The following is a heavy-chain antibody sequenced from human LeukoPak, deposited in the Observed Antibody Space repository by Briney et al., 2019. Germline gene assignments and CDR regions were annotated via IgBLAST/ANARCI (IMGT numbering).Heavy chain of an antibody. CDR2: IYSGGST. Sequence: GGSLRLSCAASGFTVSSNYMSWVRQAPGKGLEWVSVIYSGGSTYYADSVKGRFTISRDNSKNTLYLQMNSLRAKDTAVYYCAREKYSYDSPRFDYWGQGTLVTVSS. CDR1: GFTVSSNY. J-gene: IGHJ4*02. D-gene: IGHD5-18*01. CDR3: AREKYSYDSPRFDY. V-gene: IGHV3-53*01.